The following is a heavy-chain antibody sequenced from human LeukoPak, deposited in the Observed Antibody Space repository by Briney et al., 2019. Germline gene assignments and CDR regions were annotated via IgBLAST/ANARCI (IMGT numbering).Heavy chain of an antibody. V-gene: IGHV3-23*01. CDR2: ISGGGSGT. CDR1: GFTFSSYA. Sequence: PGGSLRLSCAPSGFTFSSYAMSWVRQAPGKGLEWVAVISGGGSGTYYADSVRGRFTISGDNSKNTVYLQMNSLRAEDTAIYYCAKAVGSSGYFSRDAFDIWGQGTMVTVSS. CDR3: AKAVGSSGYFSRDAFDI. D-gene: IGHD3-22*01. J-gene: IGHJ3*02.